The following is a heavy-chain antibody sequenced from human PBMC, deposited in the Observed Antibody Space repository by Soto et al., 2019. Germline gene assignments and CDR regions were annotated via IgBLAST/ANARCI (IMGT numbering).Heavy chain of an antibody. Sequence: GGSLRLSCAASGFTFGTYSMTWVRQAPGKGLEWVSTISGNGDSTYYADSVKGRFTISRDNSKTTVYLQMNSLRAEDTAVYYCVKGSRDYGDYYFDYWGQGTLVTVSS. CDR1: GFTFGTYS. J-gene: IGHJ4*02. CDR2: ISGNGDST. CDR3: VKGSRDYGDYYFDY. V-gene: IGHV3-23*01. D-gene: IGHD4-17*01.